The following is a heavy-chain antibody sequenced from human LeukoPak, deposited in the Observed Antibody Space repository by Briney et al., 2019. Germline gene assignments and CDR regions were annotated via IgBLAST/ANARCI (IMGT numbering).Heavy chain of an antibody. Sequence: SETLSLTCTVSGGPISSSNYYWDWIRQPPGKGLEWIGNIYYRGSTSYNPSLRSRVTISVDTSKNQFSLKLSSVTAADTVVYYCARQDGRGRPNAFDYWGQGILVTVSS. CDR2: IYYRGST. CDR3: ARQDGRGRPNAFDY. CDR1: GGPISSSNYY. V-gene: IGHV4-39*01. J-gene: IGHJ4*02. D-gene: IGHD5-24*01.